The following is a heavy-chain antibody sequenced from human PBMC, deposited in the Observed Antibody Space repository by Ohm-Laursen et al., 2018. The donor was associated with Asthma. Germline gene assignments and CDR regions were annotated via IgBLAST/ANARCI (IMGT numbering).Heavy chain of an antibody. CDR3: ARTYRYVSGSYWGNFYYVMDV. Sequence: GSLRLSCAASGFTFSSFNMNWVRQAPGKGLEWVSYISGSGDNIYYVDSVKGRFTISRDNARNSLHLQMSNLRDEDTAVYYCARTYRYVSGSYWGNFYYVMDVWGQGTTVTVSS. CDR1: GFTFSSFN. J-gene: IGHJ6*02. D-gene: IGHD3-10*01. CDR2: ISGSGDNI. V-gene: IGHV3-48*02.